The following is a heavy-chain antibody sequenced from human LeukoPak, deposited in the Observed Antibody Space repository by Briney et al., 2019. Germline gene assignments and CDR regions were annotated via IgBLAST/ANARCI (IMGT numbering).Heavy chain of an antibody. D-gene: IGHD3-10*02. J-gene: IGHJ4*02. CDR3: AKDLFRENPISTAGDY. CDR2: ISGSGGST. CDR1: GFTFSSYG. Sequence: PGGSLRLSCAASGFTFSSYGMHWVRQAPGKGLEWVSAISGSGGSTYYADSVKGRFTISRDNSKNTLYLQMNSLRAEDTAVYYCAKDLFRENPISTAGDYWGQGTLVTVSS. V-gene: IGHV3-23*01.